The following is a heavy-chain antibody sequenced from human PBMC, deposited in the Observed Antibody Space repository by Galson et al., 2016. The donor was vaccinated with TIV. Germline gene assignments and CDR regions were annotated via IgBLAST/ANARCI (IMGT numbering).Heavy chain of an antibody. J-gene: IGHJ6*02. CDR1: GDTFSSFV. V-gene: IGHV1-69*13. D-gene: IGHD5-18*01. Sequence: SVKVSCKASGDTFSSFVISWVRQAPGQGLEWMGGIIPLSGEAHSAQKFQGRVTISADESTSTVYMELSGLRSGDTAMYYCAKCRNTAMDTYYYYYGLDVWGQGTTVTVSS. CDR3: AKCRNTAMDTYYYYYGLDV. CDR2: IIPLSGEA.